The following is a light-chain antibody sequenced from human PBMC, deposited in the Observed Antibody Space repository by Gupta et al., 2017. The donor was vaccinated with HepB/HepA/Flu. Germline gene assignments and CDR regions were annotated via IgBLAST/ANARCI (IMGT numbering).Light chain of an antibody. J-gene: IGLJ2*01. CDR1: KIGSKS. CDR2: DDS. CDR3: QVWDSISDHVV. V-gene: IGLV3-21*03. Sequence: SYVLTQPPSVSVAPGKTARITWGGNKIGSKSVHWYQQKPGQAPVLVVYDDSDRPSGIPERFSGSNSGNTATLTISRVEAGDEADYYCQVWDSISDHVVFGGGTKLTVL.